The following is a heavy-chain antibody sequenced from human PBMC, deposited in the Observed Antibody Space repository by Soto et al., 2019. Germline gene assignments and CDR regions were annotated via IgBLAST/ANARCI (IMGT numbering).Heavy chain of an antibody. J-gene: IGHJ6*02. V-gene: IGHV1-2*02. CDR2: INPNSGGT. CDR1: GYTFTGYY. D-gene: IGHD6-13*01. Sequence: ASVKVSCKASGYTFTGYYMHWVRQAPGQGLEWMGWINPNSGGTSYAQKFQGRVTMTRDTSISTAYMELSRLRSDDTAVYYCARDGYSSSPEPPYYYYYYGMDVWGQGTTVTVSS. CDR3: ARDGYSSSPEPPYYYYYYGMDV.